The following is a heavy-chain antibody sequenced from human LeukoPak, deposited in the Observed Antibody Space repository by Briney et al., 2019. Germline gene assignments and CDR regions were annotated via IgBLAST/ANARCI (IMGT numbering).Heavy chain of an antibody. D-gene: IGHD2-2*01. J-gene: IGHJ6*02. V-gene: IGHV3-30-3*01. CDR1: GFTFSSYA. CDR3: AAPSYCSSTSCVQYYYYYGMDV. CDR2: ISYDGSNK. Sequence: GGSLRLSCAASGFTFSSYAMSWVRQAPGKGLEWVAVISYDGSNKYYADSVKGRFTISRDNSKNTLYLQMNSLRAEDTAVYYCAAPSYCSSTSCVQYYYYYGMDVWGQGTTVTVSS.